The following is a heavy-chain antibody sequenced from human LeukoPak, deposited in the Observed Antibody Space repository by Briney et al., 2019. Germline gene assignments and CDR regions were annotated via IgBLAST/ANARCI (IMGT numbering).Heavy chain of an antibody. V-gene: IGHV4-30-4*01. J-gene: IGHJ4*02. CDR1: GGSISSGDYY. Sequence: SETLSLTCTVSGGSISSGDYYWSWIRQPPGKGLEWIGYIYYSGSTYYNPSLKSRATISVDRSKNQFSLKLSSVTAADTAVYYCAREGIAVAGTPPYFDYWGQGTLVTVSS. CDR2: IYYSGST. CDR3: AREGIAVAGTPPYFDY. D-gene: IGHD6-19*01.